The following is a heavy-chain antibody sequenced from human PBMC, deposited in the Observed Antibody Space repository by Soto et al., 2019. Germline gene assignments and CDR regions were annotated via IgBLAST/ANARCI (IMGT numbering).Heavy chain of an antibody. Sequence: QVELVQSGAEVKKPGSSVKVSCQASEDTFRNYAISWVRQAPGQGLEWMGGIITIFGTANYAQKFQGRVTITADTSANTVYLELSSLRSEDTAVYYCASTKSDSSAYYYWYLGLWGRGTLVTVSS. CDR1: EDTFRNYA. CDR2: IITIFGTA. D-gene: IGHD3-22*01. J-gene: IGHJ2*01. V-gene: IGHV1-69*06. CDR3: ASTKSDSSAYYYWYLGL.